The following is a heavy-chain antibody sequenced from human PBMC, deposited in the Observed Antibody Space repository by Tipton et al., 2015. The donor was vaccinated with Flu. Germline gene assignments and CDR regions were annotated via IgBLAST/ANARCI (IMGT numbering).Heavy chain of an antibody. Sequence: QLVQSGAEMKKPGESLKISCKGSGYSFSSYWIGWVRQMPGKGLEWMGIIYPGDSDARNSPSFQGQVTMSVDKSITTAYLQWSSLKAADTAIYYCARRMSVHPTAPPLDIWGQGTVVTVSS. CDR3: ARRMSVHPTAPPLDI. CDR2: IYPGDSDA. V-gene: IGHV5-51*01. D-gene: IGHD2-15*01. J-gene: IGHJ3*02. CDR1: GYSFSSYW.